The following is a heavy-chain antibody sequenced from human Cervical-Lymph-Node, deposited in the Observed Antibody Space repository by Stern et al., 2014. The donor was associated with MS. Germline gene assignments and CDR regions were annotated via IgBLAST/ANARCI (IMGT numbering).Heavy chain of an antibody. D-gene: IGHD4-17*01. Sequence: VQLVESGGGLVQPGGSLRLSCAASGFTFSSYDMNWVRHATGQGLEWVSAIGTAGDTYYPGSVKGRFTISRENAKNSLYLQMNSLRAGDTAVYYCARARDYGDYIFDYWGQGTLVTVSS. CDR1: GFTFSSYD. J-gene: IGHJ4*02. CDR2: IGTAGDT. V-gene: IGHV3-13*01. CDR3: ARARDYGDYIFDY.